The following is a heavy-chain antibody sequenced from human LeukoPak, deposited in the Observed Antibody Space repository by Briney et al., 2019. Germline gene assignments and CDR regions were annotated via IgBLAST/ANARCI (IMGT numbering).Heavy chain of an antibody. CDR1: GFTFSSYW. J-gene: IGHJ4*02. Sequence: TGGSLRLSCAASGFTFSSYWMSWVRQAPGKGLEWVANIKQDGSEKHYVDSVKGRFTISRDNANNLLFLQMNSLRAGDTAMYFCARSQQLGYWGQGTLVTVSS. CDR3: ARSQQLGY. CDR2: IKQDGSEK. D-gene: IGHD6-13*01. V-gene: IGHV3-7*03.